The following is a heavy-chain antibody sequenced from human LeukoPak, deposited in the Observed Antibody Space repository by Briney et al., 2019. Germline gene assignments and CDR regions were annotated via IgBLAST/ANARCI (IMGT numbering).Heavy chain of an antibody. V-gene: IGHV1-46*01. CDR3: ARERGSSGPFDY. J-gene: IGHJ4*02. CDR2: IYPRDGST. CDR1: GYTFTSNY. D-gene: IGHD3-22*01. Sequence: GASVKVSCKASGYTFTSNYIHWVRQAPGQGLEWMGMIYPRDGSTSYAQKFQGRVTVTRDTSTSTVHMELSSLRSEDTAVYYCARERGSSGPFDYWGQGTLVTVSS.